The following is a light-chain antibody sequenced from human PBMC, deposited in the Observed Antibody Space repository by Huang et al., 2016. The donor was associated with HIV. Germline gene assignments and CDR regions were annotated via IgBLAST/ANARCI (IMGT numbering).Light chain of an antibody. CDR3: QKYNSAPRT. Sequence: DIQMTQSPSSLSASVGDRVTVACRASQGISNNVAWYQQKPGKVPSLLIFAASTLQSVVPSRFNGSGSGTDFTLTINSLQPEDVATYFCQKYNSAPRTFGQGTKVEIK. J-gene: IGKJ1*01. V-gene: IGKV1-27*01. CDR2: AAS. CDR1: QGISNN.